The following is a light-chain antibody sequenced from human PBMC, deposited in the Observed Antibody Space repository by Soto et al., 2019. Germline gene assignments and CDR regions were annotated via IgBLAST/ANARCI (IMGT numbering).Light chain of an antibody. CDR2: DAF. V-gene: IGKV1-5*01. CDR1: QSVSSW. J-gene: IGKJ2*01. CDR3: QQYSTYLYT. Sequence: DIQMTQSPSTLSASVGDRVTITCRASQSVSSWLAWYQQKPGKAPKLLIYDAFSLGSGVPSRFSGSGSGTEFTLTISSLQPDDFATYYCQQYSTYLYTFGQGTKLEIK.